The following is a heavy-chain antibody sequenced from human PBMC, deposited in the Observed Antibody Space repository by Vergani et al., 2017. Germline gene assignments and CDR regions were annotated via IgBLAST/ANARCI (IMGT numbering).Heavy chain of an antibody. D-gene: IGHD1-26*01. CDR3: VGAQGWDVPHDKRGYFFYGMDL. J-gene: IGHJ6*02. CDR2: SYYTGIT. CDR1: GVSIKSGFW. Sequence: VQLQESGPGLVKPPGTLSLTCPVSGVSIKSGFWRKWVRQPAGKGLEWIGESYYTGITNYNSSLKSRVSMAVDTSKNQFSLNLTSVTAADTAMYYCVGAQGWDVPHDKRGYFFYGMDLWGQGTTVTVSS. V-gene: IGHV4-4*03.